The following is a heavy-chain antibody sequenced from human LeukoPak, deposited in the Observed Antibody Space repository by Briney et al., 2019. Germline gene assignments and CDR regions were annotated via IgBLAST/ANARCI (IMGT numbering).Heavy chain of an antibody. Sequence: GGSLRLSCAASGFTFSSYAMSWVRQAPRKGLEWVSAISGSGGSTYYADSVKGRFTISRDNSKNTLYLQMNSLRAEDTAVYYCAKRSRGIAVAGHFDYWGQGTLVTVSS. CDR2: ISGSGGST. V-gene: IGHV3-23*01. D-gene: IGHD6-19*01. CDR1: GFTFSSYA. CDR3: AKRSRGIAVAGHFDY. J-gene: IGHJ4*02.